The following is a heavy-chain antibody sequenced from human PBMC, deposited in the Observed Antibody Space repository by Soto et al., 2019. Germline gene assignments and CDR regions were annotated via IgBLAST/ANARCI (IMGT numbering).Heavy chain of an antibody. CDR1: GFTVNSNY. CDR3: ARDSGSYNWYFDL. D-gene: IGHD1-26*01. V-gene: IGHV3-66*01. CDR2: IYSVDRT. J-gene: IGHJ2*01. Sequence: EVQLVESGGGLVQPGGSLRLSCAASGFTVNSNYMSWVRQAPGKGLEWVSVIYSVDRTYYADSVKGRFTISRDNSKNTLYLQMNSLRAEDTAVYYCARDSGSYNWYFDLWGRGNLVTVSS.